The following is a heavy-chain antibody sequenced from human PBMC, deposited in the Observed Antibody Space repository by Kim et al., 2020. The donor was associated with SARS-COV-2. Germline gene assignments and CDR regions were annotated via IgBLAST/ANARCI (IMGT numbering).Heavy chain of an antibody. CDR2: IYYSGST. CDR3: AREAGLLWVGELPPVLSYDRYFDY. CDR1: GGSISSGGYY. J-gene: IGHJ4*02. Sequence: SETLSLTCTVSGGSISSGGYYWSWIRQHPGKGLEWIGYIYYSGSTYYNPSLKSRATISVDTTKNQFSLKLSSVTAADTAVYYCAREAGLLWVGELPPVLSYDRYFDYWGQGTLVTASS. V-gene: IGHV4-31*03. D-gene: IGHD3-10*01.